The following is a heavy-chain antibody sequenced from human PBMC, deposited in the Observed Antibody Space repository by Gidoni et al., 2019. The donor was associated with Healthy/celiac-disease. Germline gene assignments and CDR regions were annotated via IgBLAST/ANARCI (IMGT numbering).Heavy chain of an antibody. CDR3: ARDAGSSSSGGFDY. V-gene: IGHV1-69*01. D-gene: IGHD6-6*01. Sequence: GGTFSSYAISWVRQAPGQGLKWMGGIIPIFGTANYAQKFQGRVTITADESTSTAYMELSSLRSEDTAVYYCARDAGSSSSGGFDYWGQGTLVTVSS. CDR1: GGTFSSYA. CDR2: IIPIFGTA. J-gene: IGHJ4*02.